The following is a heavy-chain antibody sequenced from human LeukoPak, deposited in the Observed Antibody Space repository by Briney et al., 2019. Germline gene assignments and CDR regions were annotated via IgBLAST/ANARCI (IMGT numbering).Heavy chain of an antibody. Sequence: KPSETLSLTCTVSGGSISFYYWNWIRQPPGKGLEWIGYIYYSGSTNYNPSLKSRVTISVDTSKNQFSLKLSSVTAADTAVYYCARGDYYDSSGHFDYWGQGTLVTVSS. V-gene: IGHV4-59*01. CDR2: IYYSGST. D-gene: IGHD3-22*01. CDR1: GGSISFYY. CDR3: ARGDYYDSSGHFDY. J-gene: IGHJ4*02.